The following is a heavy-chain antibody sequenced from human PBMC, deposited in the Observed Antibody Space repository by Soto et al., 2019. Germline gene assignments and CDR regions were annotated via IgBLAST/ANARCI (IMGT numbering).Heavy chain of an antibody. CDR1: GGSFSGYY. CDR3: ARRKGYSYGLHNWFDP. Sequence: QVQLQQWGAGLLKPSETLSLTCAVYGGSFSGYYWSWIRQPPGKGLEWFGEINHSGSTNYNPSLKSRVTISVDTSKNQFSLKLSSVTAADTAVYYCARRKGYSYGLHNWFDPWGQGTLVTVSS. D-gene: IGHD5-18*01. V-gene: IGHV4-34*01. J-gene: IGHJ5*02. CDR2: INHSGST.